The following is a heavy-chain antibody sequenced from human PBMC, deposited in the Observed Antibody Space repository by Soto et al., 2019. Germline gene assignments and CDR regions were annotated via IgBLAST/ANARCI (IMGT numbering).Heavy chain of an antibody. CDR3: GRPRGDRGYELIDH. D-gene: IGHD5-12*01. CDR1: GFAFSTYS. CDR2: ISPRRDDI. Sequence: EVQLVESGGGLVKPGGTLSLTGAAPGFAFSTYSSNWDRHAPGTGLEWVSSISPRRDDIYNGDSVKGRFSISRDNAKNSLCLQINSLRGEDTSVYYCGRPRGDRGYELIDHWGQGPLVTVSS. J-gene: IGHJ4*02. V-gene: IGHV3-21*01.